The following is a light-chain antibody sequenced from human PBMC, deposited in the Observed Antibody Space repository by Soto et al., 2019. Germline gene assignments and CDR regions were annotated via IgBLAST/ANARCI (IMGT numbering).Light chain of an antibody. Sequence: QAVVTQEPSLTVSPGGTVTLTCGSSTGAVTSGHYPHWFQQKPGQAPTTLIYDTSIKHSWTPARFSGSLLGGKAALTLSGAQPEDEADYYCLVIYNGVGEVFGTGTKLTVL. V-gene: IGLV7-46*01. CDR2: DTS. CDR1: TGAVTSGHY. J-gene: IGLJ1*01. CDR3: LVIYNGVGEV.